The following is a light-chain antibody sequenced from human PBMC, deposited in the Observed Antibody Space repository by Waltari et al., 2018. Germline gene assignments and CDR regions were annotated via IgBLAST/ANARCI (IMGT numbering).Light chain of an antibody. V-gene: IGLV2-11*01. CDR3: CSYAGSYTWV. CDR2: DVS. Sequence: PRSVSGSPGQSVTISCTGASSDIGGYNYVSWYQQHPGKAPKLMIYDVSKRPSGVSDRFSGSKSGNTASLTISGLQAEDETDYYCCSYAGSYTWVFGGGTKLTVL. J-gene: IGLJ3*02. CDR1: SSDIGGYNY.